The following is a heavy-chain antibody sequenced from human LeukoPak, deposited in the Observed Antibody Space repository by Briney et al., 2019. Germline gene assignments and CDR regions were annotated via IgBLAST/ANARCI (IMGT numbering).Heavy chain of an antibody. J-gene: IGHJ5*02. Sequence: SETLSLTCTVSGGSISSYYWSWIRQPPGKGLEWIGYIHYSGSTNYNPSLKSRVTISVDTSKNQFSLKLSSVTAAAQAVYYCARGGVPGWFHPWGQGNLVNVSS. CDR3: ARGGVPGWFHP. CDR2: IHYSGST. CDR1: GGSISSYY. D-gene: IGHD3-16*01. V-gene: IGHV4-59*12.